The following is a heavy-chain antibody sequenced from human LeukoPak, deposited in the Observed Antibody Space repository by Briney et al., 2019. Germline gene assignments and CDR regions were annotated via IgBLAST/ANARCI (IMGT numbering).Heavy chain of an antibody. CDR2: ISAYNGNT. CDR1: GYTFTSYG. J-gene: IGHJ3*02. D-gene: IGHD3-9*01. Sequence: ASVKVSCKASGYTFTSYGISWVRQAPGQGLEWMGWISAYNGNTNYAQKLQGRVTMTTDTSTSTAYMELRSLRSDDTAVYYCARPFYYDILTGEAFDIWGQGTMVTVSS. CDR3: ARPFYYDILTGEAFDI. V-gene: IGHV1-18*01.